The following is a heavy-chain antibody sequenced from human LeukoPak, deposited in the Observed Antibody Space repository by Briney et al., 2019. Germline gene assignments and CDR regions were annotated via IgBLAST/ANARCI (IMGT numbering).Heavy chain of an antibody. V-gene: IGHV3-7*01. CDR3: ARSYDSSGYYSEYLDY. CDR1: GFTVSSNY. J-gene: IGHJ4*02. CDR2: IKQDGSEK. Sequence: GSLRLSCAASGFTVSSNYMSWVRQAPGKGLEWVANIKQDGSEKHYVDSVKGRFTISRDNAKNSLYLQMNSLRAEDTAVYYCARSYDSSGYYSEYLDYWGQGTLVTVSS. D-gene: IGHD3-22*01.